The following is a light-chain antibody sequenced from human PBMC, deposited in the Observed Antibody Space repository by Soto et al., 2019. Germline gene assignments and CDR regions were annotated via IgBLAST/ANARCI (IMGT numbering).Light chain of an antibody. Sequence: EIVMTQTPLSAPVTLGQSASISCRSSQSLVHSDRNTYLSWFHQRPGHPPRLLIYKVSKRFSGVPDRFGGSGSGTYFTLKIDRVEADDVGLYYCMQLSHFPWTFGQGTKLDIK. CDR3: MQLSHFPWT. CDR1: QSLVHSDRNTY. V-gene: IGKV2-24*01. J-gene: IGKJ1*01. CDR2: KVS.